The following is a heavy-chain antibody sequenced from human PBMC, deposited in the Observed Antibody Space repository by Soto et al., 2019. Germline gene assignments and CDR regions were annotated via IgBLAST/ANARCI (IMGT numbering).Heavy chain of an antibody. V-gene: IGHV5-10-1*01. D-gene: IGHD6-13*01. Sequence: GESLKISCKGSGYSFTSYWISWVRQMPGKGLEWMGRIDPSDSYTNYSPSFQGHVTISANKSISTAYLQWSSLKASDTAMYYCARHLGSSWYGDYYYYGMDDWGQGTTVTVSS. J-gene: IGHJ6*02. CDR2: IDPSDSYT. CDR1: GYSFTSYW. CDR3: ARHLGSSWYGDYYYYGMDD.